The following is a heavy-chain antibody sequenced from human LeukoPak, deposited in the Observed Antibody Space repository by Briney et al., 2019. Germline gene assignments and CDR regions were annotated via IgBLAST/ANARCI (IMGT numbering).Heavy chain of an antibody. Sequence: SETLSLTCTVSGGSISSSSYYGGRIRQPPGKGLEWIGSIYYSGSTYYNPSLKSRVTISVDTSKNQFSLKLSSVTAADTAVYYCARLLLWFGELNDAFDIWGQGTMVTVSS. CDR3: ARLLLWFGELNDAFDI. CDR2: IYYSGST. CDR1: GGSISSSSYY. V-gene: IGHV4-39*07. D-gene: IGHD3-10*01. J-gene: IGHJ3*02.